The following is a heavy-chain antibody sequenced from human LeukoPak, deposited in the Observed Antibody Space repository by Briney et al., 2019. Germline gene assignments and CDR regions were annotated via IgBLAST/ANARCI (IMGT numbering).Heavy chain of an antibody. D-gene: IGHD3-10*01. Sequence: ASETLSLTCTVSGGSISSYYWSWIRQPPGKGLEWIGEINHSGSTNYNPSLKSRVTISVDTSKNQFSLKLSSVTAADTAVYYCARHAYGSGSYFSFWGQGTLVTVSS. CDR2: INHSGST. CDR1: GGSISSYY. CDR3: ARHAYGSGSYFSF. V-gene: IGHV4-34*01. J-gene: IGHJ4*02.